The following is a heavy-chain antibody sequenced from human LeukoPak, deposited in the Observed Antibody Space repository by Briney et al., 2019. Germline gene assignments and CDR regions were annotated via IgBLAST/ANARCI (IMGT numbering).Heavy chain of an antibody. J-gene: IGHJ3*02. D-gene: IGHD3-3*01. CDR1: GYSISSGYY. V-gene: IGHV4-38-2*01. Sequence: SETLSLTCAVSGYSISSGYYWGWIRQPPGKGLEWIGSIYHSGSTYYNPSLKSRVTISVDTSKNQFSLKLSSVTAADTAVYYCARPPRYHDFWSGEYAFDIWGQGTMVTVSS. CDR2: IYHSGST. CDR3: ARPPRYHDFWSGEYAFDI.